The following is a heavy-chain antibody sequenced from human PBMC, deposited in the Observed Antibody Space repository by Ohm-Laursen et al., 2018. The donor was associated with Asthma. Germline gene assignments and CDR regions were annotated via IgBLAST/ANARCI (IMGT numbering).Heavy chain of an antibody. J-gene: IGHJ2*01. CDR3: ARDPGLFWYFDL. D-gene: IGHD2-21*01. V-gene: IGHV3-53*01. CDR1: GISVSSNY. Sequence: SLRLSCAASGISVSSNYMSWVRQAPGKGLEWVSVIYSGGSTYYADSVKGRFTISRDYSKNTLYLQMNSLRAEDTAVYYCARDPGLFWYFDLGGRGPLVTVSS. CDR2: IYSGGST.